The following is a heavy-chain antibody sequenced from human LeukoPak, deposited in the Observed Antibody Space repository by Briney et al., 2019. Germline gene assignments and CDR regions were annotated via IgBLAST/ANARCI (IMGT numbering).Heavy chain of an antibody. D-gene: IGHD6-19*01. V-gene: IGHV3-9*01. CDR3: AKGKKLAVAGLFDY. J-gene: IGHJ4*02. CDR2: ISWNSGSI. Sequence: GGSLRLSCVASGITFSSSWMTWVRQAPGKGLEWVSGISWNSGSIGYADSVKGRFTISRDNAKNSLYLQMNSLRAEDTALYYCAKGKKLAVAGLFDYWGQGTLVTVSS. CDR1: GITFSSSW.